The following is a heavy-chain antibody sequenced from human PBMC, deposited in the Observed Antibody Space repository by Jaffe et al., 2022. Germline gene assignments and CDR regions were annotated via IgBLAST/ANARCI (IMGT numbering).Heavy chain of an antibody. V-gene: IGHV1-69*01. CDR2: IIPIFGTA. CDR3: ANHRADYGDPGYYFDY. J-gene: IGHJ4*02. CDR1: GGTFSSYA. D-gene: IGHD4-17*01. Sequence: QVQLVQSGAEVKKPGSSVKVSCKASGGTFSSYAISWVRQAPGQGLEWMGGIIPIFGTANYAQKFQGRVTITADESTSTAYMELSSLRSEDTAVYYCANHRADYGDPGYYFDYWGQGTLVTVSS.